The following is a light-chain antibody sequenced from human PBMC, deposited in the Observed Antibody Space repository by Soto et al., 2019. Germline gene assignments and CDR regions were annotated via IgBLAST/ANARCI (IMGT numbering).Light chain of an antibody. CDR3: QQSNSYGET. J-gene: IGKJ1*01. CDR1: PPISRW. Sequence: PSTLSASFGDEVTITCRASPPISRWLAWYQQKPGRAPKLLIYDASSLESGVPSRFSGSGSGTEFTLTISSLQPDDFATYYCQQSNSYGETFGQGTKVDIK. CDR2: DAS. V-gene: IGKV1-5*01.